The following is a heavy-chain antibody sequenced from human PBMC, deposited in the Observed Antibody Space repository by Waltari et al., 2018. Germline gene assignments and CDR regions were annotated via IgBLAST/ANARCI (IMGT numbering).Heavy chain of an antibody. J-gene: IGHJ5*02. CDR1: GGTFSSYA. Sequence: QVQLVQSGAEVKKPGSSVTVSCKASGGTFSSYAISWVRQAPGQGLEWMGGIRPIFGTANDAQKFQGRFTITADKSTSTAYMELSSLRSEDTAVYYCARVVTIFGVVMFPWGQGTLVTVSS. D-gene: IGHD3-3*01. CDR2: IRPIFGTA. V-gene: IGHV1-69*14. CDR3: ARVVTIFGVVMFP.